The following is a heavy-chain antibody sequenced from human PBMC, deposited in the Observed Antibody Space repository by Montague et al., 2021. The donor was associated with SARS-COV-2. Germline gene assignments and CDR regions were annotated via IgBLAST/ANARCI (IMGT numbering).Heavy chain of an antibody. CDR3: ARVISRQNNIVMVGLYYFDY. CDR2: IYYSGST. CDR1: GGSISSSSYY. V-gene: IGHV4-39*07. J-gene: IGHJ4*02. Sequence: SETLSLTCTVSGGSISSSSYYWGWIRQPPGKGLEWIGSIYYSGSTYYNPSLKSRVTISVDTSKNQFSLKLSSVTAADTAVYYCARVISRQNNIVMVGLYYFDYWGQGTLVTVSS. D-gene: IGHD2-15*01.